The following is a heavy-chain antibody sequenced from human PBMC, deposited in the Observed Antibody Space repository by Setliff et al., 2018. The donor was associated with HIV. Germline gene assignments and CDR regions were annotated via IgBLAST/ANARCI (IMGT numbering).Heavy chain of an antibody. CDR2: IYSGDST. V-gene: IGHV3-53*01. J-gene: IGHJ6*03. CDR1: GFTVSSNY. Sequence: PGGSLSLSCAASGFTVSSNYMSWVRQAPGKGLECISIIYSGDSTYYADSVKGRFTVSRDNSKNTLYLQMNSLRAEDTAVYYCARAPGSSWYRAAYYYMDVWGKGTTVTVSS. CDR3: ARAPGSSWYRAAYYYMDV. D-gene: IGHD6-13*01.